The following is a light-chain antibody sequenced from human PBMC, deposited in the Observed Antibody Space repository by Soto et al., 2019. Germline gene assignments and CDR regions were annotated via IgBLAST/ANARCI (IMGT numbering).Light chain of an antibody. CDR2: MAS. V-gene: IGKV1-5*03. J-gene: IGKJ1*01. CDR3: LLYNTYPWT. Sequence: DIQMTQSPSTLSASVGDRVTITCRASQSLSWLAWYQQKPGKAPKLLIYMASSLQSGVPSRFSGSGSGTEFTLTIISLQPYVFATYCCLLYNTYPWTFGQGTNVEIK. CDR1: QSLSW.